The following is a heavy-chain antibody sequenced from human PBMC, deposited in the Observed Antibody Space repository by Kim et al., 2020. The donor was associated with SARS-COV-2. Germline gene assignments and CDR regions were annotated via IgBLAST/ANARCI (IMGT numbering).Heavy chain of an antibody. Sequence: SETLSLTCTVSGGSISSYYWSWIRQPPGKGLEWIGYIYYSGSTNYNPSLKSRVTISVDTSKNKFYLKLSSVTAADTAVYYCARLDFWGGYPYYYYYYGMDVWGQWTTVIVSS. J-gene: IGHJ6*02. CDR3: ARLDFWGGYPYYYYYYGMDV. D-gene: IGHD3-3*01. CDR2: IYYSGST. V-gene: IGHV4-59*08. CDR1: GGSISSYY.